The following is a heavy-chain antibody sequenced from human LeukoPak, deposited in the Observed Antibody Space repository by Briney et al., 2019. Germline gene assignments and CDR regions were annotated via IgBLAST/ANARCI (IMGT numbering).Heavy chain of an antibody. CDR3: ARANCSGDCYSGDY. Sequence: ASVKAPCKASGGTFSSYAISWVRQAPGQGLEWMGRIIPILGIANYAQKFQGRVTITADKSTSTAYMELSSLRSEDTAVYFCARANCSGDCYSGDYWGQGTLVTVSS. CDR1: GGTFSSYA. V-gene: IGHV1-69*04. D-gene: IGHD2-21*02. J-gene: IGHJ4*02. CDR2: IIPILGIA.